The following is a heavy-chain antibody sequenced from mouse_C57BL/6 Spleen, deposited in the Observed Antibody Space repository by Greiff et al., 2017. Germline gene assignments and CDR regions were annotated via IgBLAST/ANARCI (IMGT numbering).Heavy chain of an antibody. CDR2: IDPSDSYT. CDR3: ARGEFYDGYYGAY. D-gene: IGHD2-3*01. V-gene: IGHV1-50*01. Sequence: QVQLQQPGAELVKPGASVKLSCKASGYTFTSYWMQWVKQRPGQGLEWIGEIDPSDSYTNYNQKFKGKATLTVDTSSSTAYMQLSSLTSEDSAVYYCARGEFYDGYYGAYWGQGTLVTVS. J-gene: IGHJ3*01. CDR1: GYTFTSYW.